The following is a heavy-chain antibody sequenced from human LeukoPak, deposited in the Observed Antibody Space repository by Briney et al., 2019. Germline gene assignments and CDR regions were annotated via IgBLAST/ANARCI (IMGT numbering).Heavy chain of an antibody. D-gene: IGHD3-10*01. CDR3: AKAIGYGSGSYYEYNWFDP. V-gene: IGHV3-23*01. CDR2: VSGSGGTT. Sequence: GGSLRLSCVASGFTFSSYAMSWVRQAPGKGLEWVSAVSGSGGTTYYADSVKGRFTISRDNSKNTLYLQMNSLRAEDTAVYFCAKAIGYGSGSYYEYNWFDPWGQGTLVTVSS. CDR1: GFTFSSYA. J-gene: IGHJ5*02.